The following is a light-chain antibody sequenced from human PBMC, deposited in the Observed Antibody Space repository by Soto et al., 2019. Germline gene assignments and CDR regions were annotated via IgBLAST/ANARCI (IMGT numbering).Light chain of an antibody. CDR2: AAS. CDR1: QSISSY. J-gene: IGKJ4*01. CDR3: QQTYRTPLT. V-gene: IGKV1-39*01. Sequence: DIQMTQSPSSLSASVGDRVTITCRASQSISSYLNWYQQKPGKAPKLLIYAASTLQSGVPSRFSGSGSGTDFTLTISSLQPEDFAIYYCQQTYRTPLTFGGGTKV.